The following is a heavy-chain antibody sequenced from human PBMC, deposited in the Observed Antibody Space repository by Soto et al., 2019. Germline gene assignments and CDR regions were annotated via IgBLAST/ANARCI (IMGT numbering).Heavy chain of an antibody. CDR1: GFTFSSYA. V-gene: IGHV3-23*01. D-gene: IGHD3-10*01. CDR3: ARDWMPGSGSNWATNRFDP. Sequence: GGSLRLSCAASGFTFSSYAMSWVRQAPGKGLEWVSAISGDENSKYYADSVKGRFTISRDNSKNTLYLQVNSLRSEDTAVYYFARDWMPGSGSNWATNRFDPWGQGTLVTVSS. CDR2: ISGDENSK. J-gene: IGHJ5*02.